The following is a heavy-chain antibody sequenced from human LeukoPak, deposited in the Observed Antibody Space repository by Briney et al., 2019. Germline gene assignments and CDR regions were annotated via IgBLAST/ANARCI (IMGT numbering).Heavy chain of an antibody. CDR3: ARIGAGSSRDY. CDR2: IVGSSST. J-gene: IGHJ4*02. D-gene: IGHD6-13*01. Sequence: GGSLRLSCAASGFTFSNFAMTWVRQAAGKGLEWVSSIVGSSSTYYADSLKGRFTISRDNAKNSLYLQMNSLRAEDTAVYYCARIGAGSSRDYWGQGTLVTVSS. CDR1: GFTFSNFA. V-gene: IGHV3-21*01.